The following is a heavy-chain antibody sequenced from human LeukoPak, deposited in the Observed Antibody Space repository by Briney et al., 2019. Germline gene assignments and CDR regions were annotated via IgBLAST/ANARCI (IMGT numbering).Heavy chain of an antibody. Sequence: SVKVSCKASGGTFSSYAISWVRQAPGQGLEWMGGIIPIFGTANYAQKFQGRVTITADESTSTAYMELSSLRSEDTAVYYCAKVVAATQDYYYGMDVRGQGTTVTVSS. CDR1: GGTFSSYA. CDR3: AKVVAATQDYYYGMDV. CDR2: IIPIFGTA. J-gene: IGHJ6*02. D-gene: IGHD2-15*01. V-gene: IGHV1-69*13.